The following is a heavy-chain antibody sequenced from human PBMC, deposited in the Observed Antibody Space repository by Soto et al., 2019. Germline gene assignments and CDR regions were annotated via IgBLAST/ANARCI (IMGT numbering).Heavy chain of an antibody. CDR1: GFTFSSYW. CDR3: ASVTDYYESGGYFDS. Sequence: EVQLVESGGGLVQPGGSLKLSCAASGFTFSSYWMSWVRQAPGKGLEWVANIKQDGSEQYYVDSVKGRFTISRDKVKSSLDLQMNSLRTEVTAVYYWASVTDYYESGGYFDSWGEGTLVTVSS. V-gene: IGHV3-7*01. J-gene: IGHJ4*02. D-gene: IGHD3-22*01. CDR2: IKQDGSEQ.